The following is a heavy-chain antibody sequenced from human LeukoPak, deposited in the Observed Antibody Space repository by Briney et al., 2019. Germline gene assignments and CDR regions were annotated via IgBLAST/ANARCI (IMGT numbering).Heavy chain of an antibody. CDR3: ARGSFDYFDY. V-gene: IGHV4-31*03. J-gene: IGHJ4*02. CDR1: GGSISSGGYY. Sequence: SQTLSLTCTVSGGSISSGGYYWSWVRQHPGKGLEWIGYIYYSGSPYYNPSLKSRVTISVDTSKNQFSLKLGSVTAADTAVYYCARGSFDYFDYWGQGTLVTVFS. CDR2: IYYSGSP.